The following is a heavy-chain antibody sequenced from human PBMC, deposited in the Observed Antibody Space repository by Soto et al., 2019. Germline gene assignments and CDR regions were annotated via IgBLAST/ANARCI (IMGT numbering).Heavy chain of an antibody. CDR3: ARSDYCGANCYAFLDY. J-gene: IGHJ4*02. CDR1: GGTFRTYA. Sequence: QVQLVQSGTEVKKPGSSVRVSCKASGGTFRTYAISWVRQAPGHGLEWIGGIIPNFGTPNYAQKFQGRLTIIADASTSTAYMELSSLRSEDTAEYYCARSDYCGANCYAFLDYWGQGTLVTVSS. CDR2: IIPNFGTP. D-gene: IGHD2-21*02. V-gene: IGHV1-69*12.